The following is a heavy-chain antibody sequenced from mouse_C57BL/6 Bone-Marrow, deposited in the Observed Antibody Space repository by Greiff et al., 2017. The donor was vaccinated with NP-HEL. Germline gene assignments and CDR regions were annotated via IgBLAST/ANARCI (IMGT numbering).Heavy chain of an antibody. J-gene: IGHJ4*01. CDR2: IDPENGDT. Sequence: EVQLQQSGAELVRPGASVKLSCTASGFNIKDDYMHWVKQRPEQGLEWIGWIDPENGDTEYASKLQGKATITADTSSNTAYLQLSSLTSEDTAVYYCTTNGYYVLPMDYWGQGTSVTVSS. D-gene: IGHD2-3*01. CDR1: GFNIKDDY. CDR3: TTNGYYVLPMDY. V-gene: IGHV14-4*01.